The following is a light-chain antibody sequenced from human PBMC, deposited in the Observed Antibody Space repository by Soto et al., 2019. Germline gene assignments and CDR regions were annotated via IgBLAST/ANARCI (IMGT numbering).Light chain of an antibody. CDR2: GAS. J-gene: IGKJ1*01. Sequence: ENVLTQSPGTLSLSPGERATLSCRASQSVSSSYLAWYQQKPGQAPRLLIYGASSRATGIPDRFSGSGSGTDFTLTISRLEPEDFAVDYCQQYCSSPRTFGQGTKVEIK. V-gene: IGKV3-20*01. CDR1: QSVSSSY. CDR3: QQYCSSPRT.